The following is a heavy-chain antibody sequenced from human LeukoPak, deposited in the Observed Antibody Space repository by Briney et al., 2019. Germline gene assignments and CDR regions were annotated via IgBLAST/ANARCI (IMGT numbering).Heavy chain of an antibody. D-gene: IGHD6-13*01. J-gene: IGHJ4*02. CDR3: ARVDGIAAAGTGPIDY. Sequence: GGSLRLSCAASGFTFSSYAMSWVRQAPGKGLEWVSAISGSGGSTYYADSVKGRFTISRDNSKNTLYLQMNSLRAEDTAVYYCARVDGIAAAGTGPIDYWGQGTLVTVSS. CDR1: GFTFSSYA. CDR2: ISGSGGST. V-gene: IGHV3-23*01.